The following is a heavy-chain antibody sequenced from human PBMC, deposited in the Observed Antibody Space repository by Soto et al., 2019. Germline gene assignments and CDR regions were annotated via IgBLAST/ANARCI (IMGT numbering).Heavy chain of an antibody. Sequence: ASVKLSFKISVHTLTEVSIHWLRHAPRKGLEWMGGFYPEGGEAIYSQKWRGRVTFTEDTVTDTVYMELSGLKSDDSAVYYCATQKHLRGAMITNINFDFWAQGTPIPVSS. CDR1: VHTLTEVS. CDR3: ATQKHLRGAMITNINFDF. D-gene: IGHD3-10*01. CDR2: FYPEGGEA. V-gene: IGHV1-24*01. J-gene: IGHJ4*02.